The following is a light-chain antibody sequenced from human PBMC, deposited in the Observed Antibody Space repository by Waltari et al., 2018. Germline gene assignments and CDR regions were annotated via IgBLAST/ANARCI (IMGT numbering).Light chain of an antibody. CDR3: QQHGTLPAT. CDR1: QSVGSSS. V-gene: IGKV3-20*01. CDR2: RAS. J-gene: IGKJ1*01. Sequence: EIVLTQSPGPASLSPGERVTLSCRASQSVGSSSLAWYQQKPGQAPQLVLYRASRRAPGIPARFSGSGSGTDFSLTISRLEPEDFAVYYCQQHGTLPATFGQGTKVEIK.